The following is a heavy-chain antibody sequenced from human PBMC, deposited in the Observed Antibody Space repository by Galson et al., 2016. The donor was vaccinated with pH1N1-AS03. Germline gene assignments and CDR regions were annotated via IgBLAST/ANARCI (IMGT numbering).Heavy chain of an antibody. J-gene: IGHJ4*02. CDR3: AKRFYGPGAFFFYF. D-gene: IGHD3-10*01. V-gene: IGHV2-5*01. CDR2: IYWHDDK. CDR1: GFSLNDGGLG. Sequence: PALVKPTQTLTLTCTFSGFSLNDGGLGVGWIRQPPGKALEWLGMIYWHDDKRYNPSLQNRLTLTQGVSKSEVVLQMTNVDPEDTATYYCAKRFYGPGAFFFYFWGQGIVVVVS.